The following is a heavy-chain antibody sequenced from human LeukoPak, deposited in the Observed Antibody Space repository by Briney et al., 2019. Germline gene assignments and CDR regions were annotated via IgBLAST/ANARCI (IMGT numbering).Heavy chain of an antibody. CDR2: IYPGDSDT. V-gene: IGHV5-51*01. Sequence: GESLKISCKGSGYSFTSYWIGWVRQMPGKGLEWMGIIYPGDSDTRYSPSFQGQVTISADKSISTAYLQWSSLKASDTAMYYCARVPLNSGYEFCYFDYWGQGTLVTVSS. D-gene: IGHD5-12*01. CDR3: ARVPLNSGYEFCYFDY. J-gene: IGHJ4*02. CDR1: GYSFTSYW.